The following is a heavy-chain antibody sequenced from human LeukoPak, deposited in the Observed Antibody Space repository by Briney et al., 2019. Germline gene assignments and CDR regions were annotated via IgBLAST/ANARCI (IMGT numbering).Heavy chain of an antibody. J-gene: IGHJ4*02. D-gene: IGHD5-18*01. CDR1: GGSISSSDYY. Sequence: SETLSLTCTVSGGSISSSDYYWSWIRQPPGTGLEWIGYIYYSGSTYYNPSLKSRVTISVDTSKNQFSLKLSSVTAADTAVYYCASYYGYSYGSFDYWGQGTLVTVSS. V-gene: IGHV4-30-4*08. CDR3: ASYYGYSYGSFDY. CDR2: IYYSGST.